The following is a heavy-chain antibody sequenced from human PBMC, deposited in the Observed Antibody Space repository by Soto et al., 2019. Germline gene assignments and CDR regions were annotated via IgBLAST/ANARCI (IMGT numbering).Heavy chain of an antibody. D-gene: IGHD1-7*01. V-gene: IGHV1-18*04. J-gene: IGHJ4*02. CDR1: GYTFTSYG. Sequence: QVQLVQSGAEVKKPGASVKVSCKASGYTFTSYGISWVRQAPGQGLEWMGWISAYNGNTNYAQKLQGRVTMTTDTSPNTADMELRRPGSDETAVYYWGRGGGYNWNYGDYWGQGTLVTVSS. CDR3: GRGGGYNWNYGDY. CDR2: ISAYNGNT.